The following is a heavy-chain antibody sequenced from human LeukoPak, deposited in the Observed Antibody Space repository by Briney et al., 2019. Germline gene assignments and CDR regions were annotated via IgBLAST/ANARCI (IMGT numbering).Heavy chain of an antibody. CDR3: AADGSYNWNSSGLDF. Sequence: LRLSCAASGFTFSNYAMSWVRQAPGKGLEWIGEINHSGTTNYNPSLKSRVTMSVDTPKNQFSLKLTSVTAADTAVYYCAADGSYNWNSSGLDFWGRGTLVTVSS. D-gene: IGHD1-7*01. CDR1: GFTFSNYA. J-gene: IGHJ4*01. V-gene: IGHV4-34*08. CDR2: INHSGTT.